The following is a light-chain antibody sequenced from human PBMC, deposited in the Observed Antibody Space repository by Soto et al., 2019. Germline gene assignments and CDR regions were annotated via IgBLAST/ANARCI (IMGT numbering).Light chain of an antibody. CDR3: QSYDSSLSPYV. V-gene: IGLV1-40*01. CDR2: ANS. J-gene: IGLJ1*01. Sequence: QSVLTQPPSVSGAPGQRVTISCTGSSSNIGAGYDVHWYQQLPGTAPKLLIYANSNQPSGVPDRFSGSKSGTSASLAITGLQAEDEADYYCQSYDSSLSPYVFGTGTKLTVL. CDR1: SSNIGAGYD.